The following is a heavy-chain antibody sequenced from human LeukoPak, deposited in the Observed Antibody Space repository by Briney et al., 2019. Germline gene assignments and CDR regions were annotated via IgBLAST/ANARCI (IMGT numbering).Heavy chain of an antibody. CDR3: ARDHLYYYDSSGYYTYNWFDP. CDR2: INPNSGGT. J-gene: IGHJ5*02. CDR1: GYTFTGYY. D-gene: IGHD3-22*01. Sequence: ASVKVSCKASGYTFTGYYMHWVRQAPGQGLEWMGWINPNSGGTNYAQKFQGRVTMTRDTSISTAYMELSRLRSDDTAVYYCARDHLYYYDSSGYYTYNWFDPWGRGTLVTVSS. V-gene: IGHV1-2*02.